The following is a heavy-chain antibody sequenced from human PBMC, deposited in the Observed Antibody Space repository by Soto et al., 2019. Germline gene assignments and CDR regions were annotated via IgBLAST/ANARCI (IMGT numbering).Heavy chain of an antibody. V-gene: IGHV3-30*18. D-gene: IGHD6-19*01. Sequence: SSGKGLEWVAVISYDGSNEYYADSVKGRSTISRDNSKNTLYLQMDSLRPEDTAVYYCAKEITVAGDFDYWGHGTLVTVSS. CDR2: ISYDGSNE. CDR3: AKEITVAGDFDY. J-gene: IGHJ4*01.